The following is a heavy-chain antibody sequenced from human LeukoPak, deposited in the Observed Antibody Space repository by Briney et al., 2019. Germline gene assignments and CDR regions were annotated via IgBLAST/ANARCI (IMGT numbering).Heavy chain of an antibody. CDR1: VFTFSDYY. CDR2: IGGSGSVV. D-gene: IGHD2-15*01. V-gene: IGHV3-11*01. J-gene: IGHJ4*02. CDR3: AKGSATATYFDY. Sequence: PGGSLRLSCVASVFTFSDYYMSWIRLTPGKGLEWVSYIGGSGSVVHYADSVKGRFTISRDNAKKSLYLQMDSLRADDTAVYYCAKGSATATYFDYWGQGTPVTVSS.